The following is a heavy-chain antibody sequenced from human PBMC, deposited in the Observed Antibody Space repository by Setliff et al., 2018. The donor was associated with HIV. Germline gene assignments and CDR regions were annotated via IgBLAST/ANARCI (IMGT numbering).Heavy chain of an antibody. CDR1: GFTFSSYA. D-gene: IGHD2-21*01. V-gene: IGHV3-30-3*01. CDR3: AREKSFPEPFPY. J-gene: IGHJ4*02. Sequence: PGGSLRLSCAASGFTFSSYAMHWVRQAPGKGLEWVAVISYDGSNKYYADSVKGRFTISRDNSKNTLYLQMNSLRAEDTAVYYCAREKSFPEPFPYWGQGTLVTVSS. CDR2: ISYDGSNK.